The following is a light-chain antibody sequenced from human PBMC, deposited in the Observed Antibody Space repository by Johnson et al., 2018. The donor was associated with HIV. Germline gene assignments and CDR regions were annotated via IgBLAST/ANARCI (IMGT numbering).Light chain of an antibody. CDR2: DNN. V-gene: IGLV1-51*01. CDR1: TSNFENYY. Sequence: QSVLTQPPSVSADPGQRVTISCSGSTSNFENYYVSWYQHLPGTAPKLLIYDNNKRPSGIPDRFSGSKSGTSATLGITGLQTGDEADYYCGTWDSSLSPGVEVFGTGTKVTV. CDR3: GTWDSSLSPGVEV. J-gene: IGLJ1*01.